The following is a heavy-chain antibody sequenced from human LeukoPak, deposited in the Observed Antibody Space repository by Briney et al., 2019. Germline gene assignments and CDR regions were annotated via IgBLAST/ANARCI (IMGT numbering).Heavy chain of an antibody. CDR1: GVTFGNYW. Sequence: GGSLRLSCAASGVTFGNYWMAWVRQAPGRGLEWVANIKEDGSVKNYVDSVRGRFTISRNNAYNSLYLEMNSLRAEDTAVYYCARDVGGGYHPFTENHRGQGTLVTVSS. D-gene: IGHD3-22*01. CDR2: IKEDGSVK. V-gene: IGHV3-7*04. J-gene: IGHJ4*02. CDR3: ARDVGGGYHPFTENH.